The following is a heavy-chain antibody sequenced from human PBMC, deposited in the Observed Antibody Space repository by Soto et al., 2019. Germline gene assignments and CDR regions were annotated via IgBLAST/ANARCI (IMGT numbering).Heavy chain of an antibody. CDR1: GGSISSYY. Sequence: QVQLQESGPGLVKPSETLSLTCTVSGGSISSYYWSWIRQPPGKGLEWIGYIYYSGSTNYNPSLKSRATISVDTSNNQYSLNLSSVTAADTAVYYCARRWGAAFDYWGQGTLVTVSS. D-gene: IGHD1-26*01. CDR2: IYYSGST. CDR3: ARRWGAAFDY. J-gene: IGHJ4*02. V-gene: IGHV4-59*08.